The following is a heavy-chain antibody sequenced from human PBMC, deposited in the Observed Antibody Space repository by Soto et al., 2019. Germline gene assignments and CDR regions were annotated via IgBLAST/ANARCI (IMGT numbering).Heavy chain of an antibody. Sequence: ASVKVSCKASGYTFTGHYIHWVRQAPEQGPEWMGEVGPESGATRYAQKFQGRVTMTRDMSITTVYMELNNLSPDDTAVYYCGRGRSGQIVVFYWGQGTPVTVSS. CDR3: GRGRSGQIVVFY. J-gene: IGHJ4*02. D-gene: IGHD5-12*01. CDR1: GYTFTGHY. CDR2: VGPESGAT. V-gene: IGHV1-2*02.